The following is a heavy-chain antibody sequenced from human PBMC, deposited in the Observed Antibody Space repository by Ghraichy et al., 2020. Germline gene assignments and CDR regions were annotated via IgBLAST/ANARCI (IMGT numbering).Heavy chain of an antibody. J-gene: IGHJ6*03. V-gene: IGHV3-30*03. CDR2: TSYDGTNK. Sequence: GGSLRLSCAASGFTFNNYAMHWVRQAPGKGLEWVAVTSYDGTNKYYADSVKGRFTISRDNSKNTLYLQMNSLRAEDTSVYYCARADLGGYEGAYYYYYYMDVWGKGTTVTVSS. CDR1: GFTFNNYA. D-gene: IGHD5-12*01. CDR3: ARADLGGYEGAYYYYYYMDV.